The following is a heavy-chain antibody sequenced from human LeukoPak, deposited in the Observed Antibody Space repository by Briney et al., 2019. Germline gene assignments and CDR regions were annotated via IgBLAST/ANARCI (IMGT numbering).Heavy chain of an antibody. D-gene: IGHD3-16*01. Sequence: GGSLRLSCAASGFTFYSYGMHWVRQAPGKGLEWVALISYNGRNNYYADSVKCRFTISRDNSKNTLYLQVSSLRTEDTAVYFCAKDNRGYFDFWGQGTLVTVSS. J-gene: IGHJ4*02. CDR2: ISYNGRNN. CDR3: AKDNRGYFDF. CDR1: GFTFYSYG. V-gene: IGHV3-30*18.